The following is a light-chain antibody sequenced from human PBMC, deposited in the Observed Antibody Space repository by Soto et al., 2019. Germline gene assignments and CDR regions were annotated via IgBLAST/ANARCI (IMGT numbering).Light chain of an antibody. V-gene: IGKV1-39*01. CDR1: QYISRY. CDR2: AAS. Sequence: DIQLTQSPSSLSASVGDRVTITCRASQYISRYLNWYQQKAGKAPQLLIYAASTLQGGVPSRFSGSESGTEFTLTISSLQNEDFATYYCQQTYTLPLTFGPGTKVD. CDR3: QQTYTLPLT. J-gene: IGKJ3*01.